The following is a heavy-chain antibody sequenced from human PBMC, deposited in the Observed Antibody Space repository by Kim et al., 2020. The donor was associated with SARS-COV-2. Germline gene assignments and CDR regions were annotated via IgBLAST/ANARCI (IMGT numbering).Heavy chain of an antibody. J-gene: IGHJ5*02. Sequence: SETLSLTCAVYGGSFSGYYWSWIRQPPGKGLEWIGEINHSGSTNYNPSLKSRVTISVDTSKNQFSLKLSSVTAADTAVYYCARGPGYYYGSGRLTQDGWFDPWGQGTLVTVSS. CDR1: GGSFSGYY. D-gene: IGHD3-10*01. V-gene: IGHV4-34*01. CDR3: ARGPGYYYGSGRLTQDGWFDP. CDR2: INHSGST.